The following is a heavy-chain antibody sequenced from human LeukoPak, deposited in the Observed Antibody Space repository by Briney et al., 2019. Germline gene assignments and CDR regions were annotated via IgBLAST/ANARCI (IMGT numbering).Heavy chain of an antibody. CDR1: GDSISSYY. Sequence: SETLSLTCTVSGDSISSYYWNWIRQPPGKGLEWIGYIYYSGSTNYNPSLKSRVTISVDTSKNQFSLKLSSVTAADTAVYYCARDTQQLVRYWYFDLWGRGTLVTVSS. V-gene: IGHV4-59*01. J-gene: IGHJ2*01. CDR2: IYYSGST. D-gene: IGHD6-6*01. CDR3: ARDTQQLVRYWYFDL.